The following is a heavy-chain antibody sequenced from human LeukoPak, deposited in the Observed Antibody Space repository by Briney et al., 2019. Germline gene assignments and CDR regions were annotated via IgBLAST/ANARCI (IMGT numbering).Heavy chain of an antibody. CDR1: GYTFSIYD. Sequence: GGSLRLSCAASGYTFSIYDMSWVRQAPGKGLEWVSSISSRSDYTYYEDSVKGRFTIYRDNSENTMYLKMNSLRAEDTAIYYCAKDRPNYYESNGHYYRRDGDYWGQGTLVTVSS. D-gene: IGHD3-22*01. V-gene: IGHV3-23*01. CDR2: ISSRSDYT. J-gene: IGHJ4*02. CDR3: AKDRPNYYESNGHYYRRDGDY.